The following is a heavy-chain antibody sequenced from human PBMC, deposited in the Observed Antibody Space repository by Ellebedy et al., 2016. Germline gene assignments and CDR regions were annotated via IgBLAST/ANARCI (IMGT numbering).Heavy chain of an antibody. CDR2: ISYDESNK. CDR1: GFTFSSYG. Sequence: GESLKISRAASGFTFSSYGMHWVRQAPGKGLEWVAIISYDESNKYYADSVKGRFTISRDNSKNTLYLQMNSLRAEDTAVYYCARENFHPVEMATGFDYWGQGTLVTVSS. D-gene: IGHD5-24*01. V-gene: IGHV3-30*03. J-gene: IGHJ4*02. CDR3: ARENFHPVEMATGFDY.